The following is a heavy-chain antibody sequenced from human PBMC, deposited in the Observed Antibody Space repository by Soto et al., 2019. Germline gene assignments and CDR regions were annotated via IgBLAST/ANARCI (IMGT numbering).Heavy chain of an antibody. V-gene: IGHV1-69*01. CDR3: ARSYYYDSSGYKEVVVDWYFDL. Sequence: QVQLVQSGAEVKKPGSSVKVSCKASGGTFSSYAISWVRQVPGQGLEWMGGIIPIFGTANYAQKFQGRVTITADESTSTAYMELSSVRSEDTAVYYCARSYYYDSSGYKEVVVDWYFDLWGRGTLVTVSS. CDR2: IIPIFGTA. D-gene: IGHD3-22*01. J-gene: IGHJ2*01. CDR1: GGTFSSYA.